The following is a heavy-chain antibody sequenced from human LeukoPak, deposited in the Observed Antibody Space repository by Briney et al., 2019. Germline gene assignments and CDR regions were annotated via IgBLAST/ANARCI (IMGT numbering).Heavy chain of an antibody. Sequence: SETLSLTCTVSGGSISSYYWSWIRQPAGKGLEWIGRIYTSGSTNYNPSLKGRVTMSVDTSKNQFSLQLNSVTAADTAVYYCARGRGSSWYYFDCWGQGTLVTVSS. J-gene: IGHJ4*02. CDR1: GGSISSYY. CDR3: ARGRGSSWYYFDC. D-gene: IGHD6-13*01. CDR2: IYTSGST. V-gene: IGHV4-4*07.